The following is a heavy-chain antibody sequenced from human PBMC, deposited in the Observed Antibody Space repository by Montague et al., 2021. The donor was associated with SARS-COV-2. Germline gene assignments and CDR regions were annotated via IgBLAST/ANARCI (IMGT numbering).Heavy chain of an antibody. Sequence: SLRLSCSASGFTFSSYAMHWVRQAPGKELEWVAVISYDGSNKYYVDSVKGRFTISRDNSKNTLYLQMNSLRAEDTAVYYCARDLAGGYSYYFDYWGQGTLVTVSS. CDR1: GFTFSSYA. CDR2: ISYDGSNK. CDR3: ARDLAGGYSYYFDY. D-gene: IGHD5-18*01. J-gene: IGHJ4*02. V-gene: IGHV3-30*04.